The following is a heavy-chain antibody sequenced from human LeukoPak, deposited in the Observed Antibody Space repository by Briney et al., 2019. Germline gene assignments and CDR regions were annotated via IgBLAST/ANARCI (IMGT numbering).Heavy chain of an antibody. CDR2: INHSGST. V-gene: IGHV4-34*01. CDR3: ARNYYDSSGGFDP. D-gene: IGHD3-22*01. CDR1: GGSFNGYY. Sequence: SETLSLTCVVYGGSFNGYYWSWMRQPPGKGLEWIGEINHSGSTNYNPSFKSRVTISVDTSKNQFSMKLSSVTAADTAVYYCARNYYDSSGGFDPWGQGTLVTVSS. J-gene: IGHJ5*02.